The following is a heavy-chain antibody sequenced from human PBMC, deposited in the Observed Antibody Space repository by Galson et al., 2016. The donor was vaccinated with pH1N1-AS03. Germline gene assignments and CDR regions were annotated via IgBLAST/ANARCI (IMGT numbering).Heavy chain of an antibody. CDR3: TRDGTGTYF. J-gene: IGHJ4*02. CDR2: ITGVGVTM. Sequence: SLRLSCAASGFAFRSHSMNWVRQAPGKGLEWISYITGVGVTMYGDSVRGRFVLSRDNAKNSVSLQMNSLRAEDTAIYYCTRDGTGTYFWGQGTLVTVSS. CDR1: GFAFRSHS. V-gene: IGHV3-48*03.